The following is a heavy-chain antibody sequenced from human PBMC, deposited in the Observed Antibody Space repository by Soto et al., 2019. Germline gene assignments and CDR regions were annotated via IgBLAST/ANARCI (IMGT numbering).Heavy chain of an antibody. D-gene: IGHD4-4*01. Sequence: ASVKVSCKASGGTFSSYTISWVRQAPGQGLEWMGRIIPILGIANYAQKFQGRVTITADKSTSTAYMELSSLRSEDTAVYYCAMDPRRWGTVTYNWFDPWGQGTLVTVSS. CDR1: GGTFSSYT. V-gene: IGHV1-69*02. CDR2: IIPILGIA. J-gene: IGHJ5*02. CDR3: AMDPRRWGTVTYNWFDP.